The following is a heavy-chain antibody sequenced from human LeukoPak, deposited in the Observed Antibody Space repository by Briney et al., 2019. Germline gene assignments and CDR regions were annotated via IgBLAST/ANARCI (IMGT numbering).Heavy chain of an antibody. J-gene: IGHJ6*03. CDR2: ISYDGSNK. V-gene: IGHV3-30*04. Sequence: GRSLRLSCAASGFTFSSYAMHWVRQAPGKGLEWVAVISYDGSNKYYADSVKGRFTISRDNSKNTLYLQMNSLRAEDTAVYYCAREINWNFSYMDVWGKGTTVTVSS. CDR3: AREINWNFSYMDV. CDR1: GFTFSSYA. D-gene: IGHD1-20*01.